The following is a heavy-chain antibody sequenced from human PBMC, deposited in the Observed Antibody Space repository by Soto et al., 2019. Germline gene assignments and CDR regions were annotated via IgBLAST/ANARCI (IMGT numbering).Heavy chain of an antibody. V-gene: IGHV5-10-1*01. CDR1: GYSFTSYW. CDR3: ARRYCGGDCNYYYYGMDI. CDR2: IDPSDSYT. Sequence: VESLKISCKGSGYSFTSYWISWVRQMPGKGLEWMGRIDPSDSYTNYSPSFQGHVTIPADKSISTAYLQWSSLKASDTAMYYCARRYCGGDCNYYYYGMDIWGQGTTVTVPS. J-gene: IGHJ6*02. D-gene: IGHD2-21*02.